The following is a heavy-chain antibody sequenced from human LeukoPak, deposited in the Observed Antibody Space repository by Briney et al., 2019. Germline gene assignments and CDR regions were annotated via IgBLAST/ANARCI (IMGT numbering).Heavy chain of an antibody. CDR3: ARGVYIAAAQYAY. D-gene: IGHD6-13*01. CDR2: IYYSGST. V-gene: IGHV4-59*01. CDR1: GGSISDYY. J-gene: IGHJ4*02. Sequence: SETLSLTCTVSGGSISDYYWSWIRQPPGKGLEWIGYIYYSGSTNYNPSLKSRVTISVDTSKNQFSLKLSSVTAADTAVYYCARGVYIAAAQYAYWGQGTLVTVSS.